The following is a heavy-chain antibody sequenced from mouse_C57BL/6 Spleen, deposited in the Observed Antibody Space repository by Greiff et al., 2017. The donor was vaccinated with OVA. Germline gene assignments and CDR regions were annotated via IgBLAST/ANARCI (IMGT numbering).Heavy chain of an antibody. Sequence: VQLQQSGAELVRPGASVKLSCTASGFTFKDDYMHWVKQRPEQGLEWIGWIDPENGDTEYASKFQGKATITADTSSSTAYLQLSSLTSEDTAVYYGTDYDYDGGDDAMDYWGQGTSVTVSS. J-gene: IGHJ4*01. CDR3: TDYDYDGGDDAMDY. V-gene: IGHV14-4*01. CDR1: GFTFKDDY. CDR2: IDPENGDT. D-gene: IGHD2-4*01.